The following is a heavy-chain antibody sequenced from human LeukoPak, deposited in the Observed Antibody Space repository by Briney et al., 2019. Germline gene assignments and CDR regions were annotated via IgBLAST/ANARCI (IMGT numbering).Heavy chain of an antibody. Sequence: PGGSLRLSCAASGFTFSSYAMSWVRQAPGKGLEWVSAISGSGGSTYYADSVKGRFTISRDNSKNTLYLQMNSLGAEDTAVYYCAKGIWGATGTLWYFDYWGQGTLVTVSS. CDR2: ISGSGGST. CDR1: GFTFSSYA. CDR3: AKGIWGATGTLWYFDY. J-gene: IGHJ4*02. D-gene: IGHD1-26*01. V-gene: IGHV3-23*01.